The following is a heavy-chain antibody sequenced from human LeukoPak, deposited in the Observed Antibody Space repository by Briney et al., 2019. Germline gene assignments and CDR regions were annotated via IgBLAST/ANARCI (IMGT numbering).Heavy chain of an antibody. J-gene: IGHJ5*02. CDR2: INHSGST. D-gene: IGHD3-3*01. CDR1: GGTFSGHY. V-gene: IGHV4-34*01. CDR3: ARGVQYYDYWSGYYHQVCWLDP. Sequence: SETLSLTCAAYGGTFSGHYWSWIRQPPGKGLEWIGEINHSGSTNYNPSLKSRVTISVDTSKNQFSLKLSSVTAADTAVYYCARGVQYYDYWSGYYHQVCWLDPWGQGTLVTVSS.